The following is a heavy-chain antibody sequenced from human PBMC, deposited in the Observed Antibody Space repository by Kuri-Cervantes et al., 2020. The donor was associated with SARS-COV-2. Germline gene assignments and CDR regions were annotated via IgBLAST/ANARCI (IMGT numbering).Heavy chain of an antibody. D-gene: IGHD3-16*01. CDR2: IYYSGST. CDR1: GYSISSGYY. J-gene: IGHJ4*02. Sequence: SQTLSLTCAVSGYSISSGYYWGWIRQPPGKGLEWIGSIYYSGSTYYNPSLKSRVTISVDTSKNQFSLKLSSVTAADTAVYYCARDSSEITFGGETFDYWGQGTLVTVSS. V-gene: IGHV4-38-2*02. CDR3: ARDSSEITFGGETFDY.